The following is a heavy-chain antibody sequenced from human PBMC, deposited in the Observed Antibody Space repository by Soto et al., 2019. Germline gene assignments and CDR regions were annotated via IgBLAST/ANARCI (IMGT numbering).Heavy chain of an antibody. Sequence: SETLSLTCTVSGGSISIYYWRWIRQPAGKGLEWIGRIYTSGSTNYNPSLKSRVTMSVDTSKNQFSLKLSSVTAADTAVYYCARVVVVAAKGWFDPWGQGTLVTVSS. V-gene: IGHV4-4*07. D-gene: IGHD2-15*01. J-gene: IGHJ5*02. CDR3: ARVVVVAAKGWFDP. CDR2: IYTSGST. CDR1: GGSISIYY.